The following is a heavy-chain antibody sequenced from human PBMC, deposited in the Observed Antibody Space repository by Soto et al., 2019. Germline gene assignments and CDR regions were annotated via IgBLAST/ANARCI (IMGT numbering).Heavy chain of an antibody. CDR3: VGGGVSSSGTGV. D-gene: IGHD3-22*01. Sequence: QVQLVQSGAEVKKPGSSVKVSCKASGGTFSSYTISWVRQAPGQGLEWMGRIIPILGIANYAKKFQGRDMITANNSTSTANKALRRLRTEETADYYCVGGGVSSSGTGVWGQETTVTVSS. J-gene: IGHJ6*01. V-gene: IGHV1-69*02. CDR2: IIPILGIA. CDR1: GGTFSSYT.